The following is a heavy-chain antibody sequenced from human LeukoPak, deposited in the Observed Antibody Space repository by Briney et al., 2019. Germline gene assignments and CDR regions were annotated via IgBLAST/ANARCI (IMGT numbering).Heavy chain of an antibody. J-gene: IGHJ4*02. Sequence: GASVKVSCKASGYNFTSNYLHWVRLAPGQGLEWMGIINPSGGSTTYAQKFQGRVTMTRDTSTSTVYMELNSLRSDDTAVYYCARDLGTVTYFFDSWGQGTLVTVSS. CDR2: INPSGGST. V-gene: IGHV1-46*01. D-gene: IGHD4-11*01. CDR1: GYNFTSNY. CDR3: ARDLGTVTYFFDS.